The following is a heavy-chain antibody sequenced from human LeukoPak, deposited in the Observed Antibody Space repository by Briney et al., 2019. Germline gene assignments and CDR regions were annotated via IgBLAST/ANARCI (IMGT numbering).Heavy chain of an antibody. J-gene: IGHJ4*02. Sequence: WINPNSGGTNYAQKFQGWVTMTRDTSISTAYMELSRLRSDDTAVYYCARETYYYDSSGYSHWGQGTLVTVSS. CDR2: INPNSGGT. V-gene: IGHV1-2*04. D-gene: IGHD3-22*01. CDR3: ARETYYYDSSGYSH.